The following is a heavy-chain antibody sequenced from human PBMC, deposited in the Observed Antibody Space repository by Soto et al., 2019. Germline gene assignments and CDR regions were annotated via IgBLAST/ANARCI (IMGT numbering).Heavy chain of an antibody. J-gene: IGHJ4*02. CDR1: GFTFSSYA. CDR3: GRCTSTSCHLGSDY. Sequence: GGSLRLSCAASGFTFSSYAMNWVREAPGKGLEWVALISHDGINKYYADSVRGRFTISRDSSTNTLYLQMNSLRAADTAVYYCGRCTSTSCHLGSDYWGQGTLVTVSS. CDR2: ISHDGINK. V-gene: IGHV3-30-3*01. D-gene: IGHD2-2*01.